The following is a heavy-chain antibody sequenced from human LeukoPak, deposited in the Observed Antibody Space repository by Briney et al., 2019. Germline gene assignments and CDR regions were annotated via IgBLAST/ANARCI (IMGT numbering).Heavy chain of an antibody. CDR1: GFTFSSYA. V-gene: IGHV3-23*01. CDR3: ARDRGQWERSSFDY. J-gene: IGHJ4*02. CDR2: ISGSGGST. Sequence: GGSLGLSCAASGFTFSSYAMSWVRQAPGKGLEWVSAISGSGGSTYYADSVKGRFTISRDNAKNSLYLQMNSLRAEDTAVYYCARDRGQWERSSFDYWGQGTLVTVSS. D-gene: IGHD1-26*01.